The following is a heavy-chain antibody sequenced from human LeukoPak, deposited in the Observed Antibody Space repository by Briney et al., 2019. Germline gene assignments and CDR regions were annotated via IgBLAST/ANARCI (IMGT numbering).Heavy chain of an antibody. CDR3: AKNGESTVPYGMDV. J-gene: IGHJ6*02. Sequence: SGGSLRLSCAASGFTFSSYAMSWVRQAPGKGLEWVSAISGSGGSTYYADSVKGRFTISRDNSKNTLYLQMNSLRAEDTAVYYCAKNGESTVPYGMDVWGQGTTVTVSS. CDR2: ISGSGGST. CDR1: GFTFSSYA. V-gene: IGHV3-23*01. D-gene: IGHD4-17*01.